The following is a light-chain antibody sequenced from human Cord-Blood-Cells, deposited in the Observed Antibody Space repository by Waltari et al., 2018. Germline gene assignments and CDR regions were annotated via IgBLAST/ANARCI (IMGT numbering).Light chain of an antibody. CDR2: DAS. J-gene: IGKJ3*01. CDR1: QDISNY. CDR3: QQYDNQIT. V-gene: IGKV1-33*01. Sequence: DIQMTQSPSSLSVSVGDRVTITCQASQDISNYLNWYQQKPGKAPKLLIYDASNLETGVPSRFSGSGSGTDFTFTISSLQPEDIATYYCQQYDNQITFGPGTKVDIK.